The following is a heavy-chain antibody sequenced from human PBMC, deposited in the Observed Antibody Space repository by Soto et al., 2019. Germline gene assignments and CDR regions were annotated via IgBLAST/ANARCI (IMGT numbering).Heavy chain of an antibody. D-gene: IGHD2-21*02. CDR1: GGTVASSHW. CDR2: VYHTGDT. V-gene: IGHV4-4*02. CDR3: AREIVTAGGNNYFDP. J-gene: IGHJ5*02. Sequence: ASETLSLTCVVSGGTVASSHWSSWVRQSPSRGLEWMGNVYHTGDTNFNPSLQSRVTFSVDKSNNQFSLRLTSLTAADTAEYFCAREIVTAGGNNYFDPWGPGTLVTVSS.